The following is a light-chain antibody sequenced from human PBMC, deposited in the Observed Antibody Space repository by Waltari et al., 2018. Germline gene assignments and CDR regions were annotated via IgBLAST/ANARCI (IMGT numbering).Light chain of an antibody. CDR3: ATWDDSLNGRV. Sequence: QSVLTQPPSASGTPGQRVTISCSGSSPNIGSNTVNWYQHLSGPAPKLLIYSNKQRPSGVPDRFSGSKSGTSASLAISGLQSEDEADYYCATWDDSLNGRVFGGGTKLTVL. CDR1: SPNIGSNT. J-gene: IGLJ3*02. V-gene: IGLV1-44*01. CDR2: SNK.